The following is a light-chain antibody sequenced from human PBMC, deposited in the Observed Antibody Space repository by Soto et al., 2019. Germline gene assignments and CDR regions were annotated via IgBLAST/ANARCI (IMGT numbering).Light chain of an antibody. CDR1: QSLLHSNGYNA. J-gene: IGKJ4*01. V-gene: IGKV2-28*01. CDR2: LGS. Sequence: DIVLTQSPLSLPVTPGEPASISCRSSQSLLHSNGYNALDWYLQKPGQSPQLLIYLGSNRASGVPDRLSGSGSGTEFTLKISRVEAEDVGVYDCMQALQAPVTFGGGTKVEIK. CDR3: MQALQAPVT.